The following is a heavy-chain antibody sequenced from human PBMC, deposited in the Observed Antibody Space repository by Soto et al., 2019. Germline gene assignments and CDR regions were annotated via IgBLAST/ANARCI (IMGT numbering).Heavy chain of an antibody. CDR3: ARDTTMLAPLIYIHH. J-gene: IGHJ1*01. D-gene: IGHD5-12*01. V-gene: IGHV3-21*01. CDR1: GFTFNSYS. CDR2: ISSRSSNI. Sequence: VGSLRLSCAASGFTFNSYSMNWVRQAPGKGLEWVSSISSRSSNIDYADSVKGRFTISRDNANNSLYLQMNNLSADDTAVYYCARDTTMLAPLIYIHHWGRATLVTVYS.